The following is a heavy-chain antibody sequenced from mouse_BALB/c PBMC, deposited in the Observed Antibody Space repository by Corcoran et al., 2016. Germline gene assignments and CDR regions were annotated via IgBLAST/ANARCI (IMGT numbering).Heavy chain of an antibody. CDR1: GFDFSRYW. V-gene: IGHV4-2*02. D-gene: IGHD4-1*01. J-gene: IGHJ4*01. CDR2: INPGSSTI. CDR3: ERLANWDAMDY. Sequence: EVKLLESGGGLVQPGGSLNLSCAASGFDFSRYWMSWARQAPGKGQEWIGEINPGSSTINYTPSLKDKFIISRDNAKNTLYLQMSKVRSEDTALYYCERLANWDAMDYWGQGTSVTVSS.